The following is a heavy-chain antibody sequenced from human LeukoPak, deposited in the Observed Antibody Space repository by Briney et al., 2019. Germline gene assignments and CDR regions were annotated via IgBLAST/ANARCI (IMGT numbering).Heavy chain of an antibody. CDR3: ARESVAAADHYYYYYMDV. V-gene: IGHV1-18*01. Sequence: ASVKVSCKASVYTFSSHAISWVRQAPGRGLEWMGWISSFKGNTNYAQNLQGRVTMTTDTSTNTAYMELSSLRSEDTAVYYCARESVAAADHYYYYYMDVWGKGTTVTVSS. J-gene: IGHJ6*03. CDR1: VYTFSSHA. D-gene: IGHD6-13*01. CDR2: ISSFKGNT.